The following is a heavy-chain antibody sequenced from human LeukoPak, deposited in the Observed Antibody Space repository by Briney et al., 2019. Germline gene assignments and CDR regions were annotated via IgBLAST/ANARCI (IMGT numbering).Heavy chain of an antibody. CDR2: IYYSGST. Sequence: SETLSLTCTVSGGSITGYYWSWLGHFPGEGLECIGYIYYSGSTNYNLSLNSRLTISLDTSKNAFSLRLTSVTAADTAVYYCARATYTSTWSKIDSWGPGTLVTVSS. CDR3: ARATYTSTWSKIDS. J-gene: IGHJ4*02. D-gene: IGHD6-13*01. V-gene: IGHV4-59*01. CDR1: GGSITGYY.